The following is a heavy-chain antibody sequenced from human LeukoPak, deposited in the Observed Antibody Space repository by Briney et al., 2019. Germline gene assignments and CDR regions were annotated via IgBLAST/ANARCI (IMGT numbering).Heavy chain of an antibody. V-gene: IGHV1-2*02. CDR2: INPNSGGT. D-gene: IGHD3-16*02. CDR3: ARAQLTFGGIIDY. CDR1: GYTFTGYY. Sequence: GASVKVSCKASGYTFTGYYMHWVRQAPGQGLEWMGWINPNSGGTNYAQKFQGRVTMTRDTSISTAYMELSRLRSDDTAVYYCARAQLTFGGIIDYWGQGTLVTVSS. J-gene: IGHJ4*02.